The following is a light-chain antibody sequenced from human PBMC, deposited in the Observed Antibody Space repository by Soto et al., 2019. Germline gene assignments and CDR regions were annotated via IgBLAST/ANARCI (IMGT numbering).Light chain of an antibody. V-gene: IGKV3-15*01. J-gene: IGKJ2*01. Sequence: EIVMTQSPVTLSVSPGERATLSCGASQSVSTNLAWYQQKPGQAPRLLISGASTRATGIPARFSGSGSGTDFTLTLSSLQSEDFAVYYCQQYNNWPYTFGQGTKVDIK. CDR2: GAS. CDR1: QSVSTN. CDR3: QQYNNWPYT.